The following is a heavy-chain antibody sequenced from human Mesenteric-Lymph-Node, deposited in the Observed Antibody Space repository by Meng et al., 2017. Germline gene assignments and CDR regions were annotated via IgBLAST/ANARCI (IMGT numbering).Heavy chain of an antibody. V-gene: IGHV3-11*04. J-gene: IGHJ5*02. Sequence: VNLVGSGGGLGNTGGSLRLSCAASGFTFSDYYMAWIRQPPGQGLEWVASISPTSGSLYYADSVRGRFSIARDNAKNSLSLQMGSLRVEDTAVYYCARDHGFLNWFDPWGQGTLVTVSS. CDR3: ARDHGFLNWFDP. CDR2: ISPTSGSL. D-gene: IGHD2/OR15-2a*01. CDR1: GFTFSDYY.